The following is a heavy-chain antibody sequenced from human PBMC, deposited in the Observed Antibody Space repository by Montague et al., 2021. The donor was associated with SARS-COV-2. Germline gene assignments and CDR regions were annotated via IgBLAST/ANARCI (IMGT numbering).Heavy chain of an antibody. D-gene: IGHD3-16*02. CDR3: ARALIMITFGVVISHWFGP. J-gene: IGHJ5*02. Sequence: SETLSLTCTVSGGSISSSSYYWGWIRQPPGQGLEWFGSIYYSGSTYYNPSLKSRVTISVDTSKNQFSLKLSPVTAADTAVYYCARALIMITFGVVISHWFGPWGQETLVTVSS. V-gene: IGHV4-39*07. CDR2: IYYSGST. CDR1: GGSISSSSYY.